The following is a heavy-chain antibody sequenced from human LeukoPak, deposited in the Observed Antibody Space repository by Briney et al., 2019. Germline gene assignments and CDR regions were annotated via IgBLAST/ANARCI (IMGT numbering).Heavy chain of an antibody. CDR2: IYTSGST. V-gene: IGHV4-4*09. Sequence: SETLSLTCTVSGGSISSYYWSWIRQPPGKGLEWIGYIYTSGSTNYNPSLKSRVTISVDTSKNQFSLKLSSVTAADTAVYYCARHFGSGRGYYYMDVWGKGTTATVSS. D-gene: IGHD1-26*01. J-gene: IGHJ6*03. CDR3: ARHFGSGRGYYYMDV. CDR1: GGSISSYY.